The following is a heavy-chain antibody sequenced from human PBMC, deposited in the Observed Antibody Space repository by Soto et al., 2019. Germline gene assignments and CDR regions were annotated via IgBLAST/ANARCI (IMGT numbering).Heavy chain of an antibody. V-gene: IGHV3-48*02. Sequence: LSLSFEGSGFTFSIYSMNLVRQTPLKGLEWVSYISSSSATIYYADSVKGRFTISRDNAKKSLYLQMNSLRDEDTAVYFCVRDSPYSSALYEGFDSWGQGTLVTVSS. CDR1: GFTFSIYS. J-gene: IGHJ4*02. D-gene: IGHD3-22*01. CDR3: VRDSPYSSALYEGFDS. CDR2: ISSSSATI.